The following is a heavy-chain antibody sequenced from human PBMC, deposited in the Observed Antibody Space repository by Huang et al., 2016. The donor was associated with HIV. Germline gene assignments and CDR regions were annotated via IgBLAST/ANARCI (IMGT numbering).Heavy chain of an antibody. D-gene: IGHD6-19*01. V-gene: IGHV1-3*01. Sequence: QVQLVQSGAEVEKPGASVNLSCKDSGFNFLTYALHWVRQAPGQRLEWMGWINGDGLTKYSQKFQGRVTITRDRSASTVYVDFKSLTYEDTAVYYCARDKEAGTPFFDPWGQGTLVTVSS. CDR2: INGDGLT. J-gene: IGHJ5*02. CDR3: ARDKEAGTPFFDP. CDR1: GFNFLTYA.